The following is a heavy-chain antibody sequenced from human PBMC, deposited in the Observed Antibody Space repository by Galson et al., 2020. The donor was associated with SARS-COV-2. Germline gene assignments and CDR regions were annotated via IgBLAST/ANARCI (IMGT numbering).Heavy chain of an antibody. CDR3: ARSISSSWYHPVHFDY. CDR1: GGSISSSSYY. D-gene: IGHD6-13*01. Sequence: SETLSLTCTVSGGSISSSSYYWGWIRQPPGKGLEWIGSIYYSGSTYYNPSLKSRVTISVDTSKNQFSLKLSSVTAADTAVYYCARSISSSWYHPVHFDYWGQGTLVTVSS. V-gene: IGHV4-39*01. J-gene: IGHJ4*02. CDR2: IYYSGST.